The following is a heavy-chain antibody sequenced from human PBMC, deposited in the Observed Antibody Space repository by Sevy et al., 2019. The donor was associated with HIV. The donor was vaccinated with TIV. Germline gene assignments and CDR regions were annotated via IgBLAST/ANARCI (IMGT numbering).Heavy chain of an antibody. J-gene: IGHJ5*02. Sequence: ASVKVSCKASGYTFTSYGISWVRQAPGQGLEWMGWISAYNGNTNYAQKLQGRVTMTTDTSTSTAYMELGSLGSDDTAVYYCARTRNCSSTSCPPNWFDPWGQGTLVTVSS. CDR1: GYTFTSYG. CDR2: ISAYNGNT. V-gene: IGHV1-18*01. CDR3: ARTRNCSSTSCPPNWFDP. D-gene: IGHD2-2*01.